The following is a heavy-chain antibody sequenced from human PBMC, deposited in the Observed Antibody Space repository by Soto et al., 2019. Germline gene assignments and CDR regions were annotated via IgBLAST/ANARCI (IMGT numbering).Heavy chain of an antibody. V-gene: IGHV4-31*03. CDR1: GGSISSGGYY. J-gene: IGHJ5*02. D-gene: IGHD2-21*02. Sequence: KTSETLSLTCTVSGGSISSGGYYWSWIRQHPGKGLEWIGYIYYSGSTYYNPSLKSRVTISVDTSKNQFSLKLSSVTAADTAVYFCARGWVVVTGGYPLPGYNWFDPWGQGTLVIVSS. CDR2: IYYSGST. CDR3: ARGWVVVTGGYPLPGYNWFDP.